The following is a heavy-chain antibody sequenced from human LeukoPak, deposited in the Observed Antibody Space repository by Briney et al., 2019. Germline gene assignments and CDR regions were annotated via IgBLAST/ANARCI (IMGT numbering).Heavy chain of an antibody. V-gene: IGHV3-33*01. CDR1: GFTFSSYG. CDR2: IWYDGSNK. Sequence: GGSLRLSCAASGFTFSSYGMHWVRQAPGKGLEWVAVIWYDGSNKYYADSVKGRFTISRDNSKNTLYLQMNSLRAEDTAVCYCARDLRYYDSSGYYYWGQGTLVTVSS. CDR3: ARDLRYYDSSGYYY. J-gene: IGHJ4*02. D-gene: IGHD3-22*01.